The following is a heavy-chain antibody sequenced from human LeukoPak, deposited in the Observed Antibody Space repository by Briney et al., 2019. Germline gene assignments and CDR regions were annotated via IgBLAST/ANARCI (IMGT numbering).Heavy chain of an antibody. CDR3: AREPFAGATTTLPLRVDC. J-gene: IGHJ4*02. Sequence: SETLSLTCSVSGASISSSTYYWGWIRQPPGKGLEWIGSIYYSGITYYNPSVKSRITISLDTSKNQFSLKLNSVTAADTAVYYCAREPFAGATTTLPLRVDCWGQGTLVTVSS. D-gene: IGHD1-26*01. CDR1: GASISSSTYY. V-gene: IGHV4-39*07. CDR2: IYYSGIT.